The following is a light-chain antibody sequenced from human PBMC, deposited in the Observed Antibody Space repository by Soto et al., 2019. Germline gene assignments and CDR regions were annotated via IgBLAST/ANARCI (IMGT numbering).Light chain of an antibody. CDR1: SSNIGEGYD. CDR2: DNS. J-gene: IGLJ1*01. Sequence: HSVLTQPPSVSGAPGQRVTISCTGSSSNIGEGYDVHWYQQLPGTAPKLLIYDNSNRPSGVPDRFSGSKSGTSASLAITGLQAEDEADYYCQTYDTSLSGSWVFGTGTKLTVL. CDR3: QTYDTSLSGSWV. V-gene: IGLV1-40*01.